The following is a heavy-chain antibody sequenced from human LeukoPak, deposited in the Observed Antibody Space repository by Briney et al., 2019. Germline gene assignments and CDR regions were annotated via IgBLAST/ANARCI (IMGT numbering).Heavy chain of an antibody. D-gene: IGHD2-15*01. CDR1: GGTFSSYA. CDR2: IIPILGIA. Sequence: ASVKVSCKASGGTFSSYAISWVRQAPGQGLEWMGRIIPILGIANYAQKFQGRVTITADKSTSTAYMELSSLRSEDTAVYYCARMVVAATPVPFDYWGQGTLVTVSS. V-gene: IGHV1-69*04. CDR3: ARMVVAATPVPFDY. J-gene: IGHJ4*02.